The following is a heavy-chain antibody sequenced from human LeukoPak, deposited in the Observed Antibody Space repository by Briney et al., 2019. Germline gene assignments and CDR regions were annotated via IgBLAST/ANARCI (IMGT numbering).Heavy chain of an antibody. D-gene: IGHD3-10*01. CDR1: GFTFSSYA. CDR2: ISYDGSNK. V-gene: IGHV3-30-3*01. Sequence: GRSLRLSCAASGFTFSSYAMHWVRQAPGKGLEWVAVISYDGSNKYYADSVKGRFTISRDNSKNTLYLQMNSLRAEDTAVYYCARSRWFGESFDYWGQGTLVTVSS. CDR3: ARSRWFGESFDY. J-gene: IGHJ4*02.